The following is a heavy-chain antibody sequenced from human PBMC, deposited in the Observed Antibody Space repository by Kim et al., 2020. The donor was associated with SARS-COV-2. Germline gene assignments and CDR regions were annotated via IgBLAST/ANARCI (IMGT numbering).Heavy chain of an antibody. CDR1: GFTFSSYA. CDR3: ANRQRGLVIPLYFDY. Sequence: GGSLRLSCAASGFTFSSYAMSWVRQAPGKGLEWVSAISGSGGSTYYADSVKGRFTISRDNSKNTLYLQMNSLRAEDTAVYYCANRQRGLVIPLYFDYWGQGTLVTVSS. J-gene: IGHJ4*02. CDR2: ISGSGGST. V-gene: IGHV3-23*01. D-gene: IGHD3-9*01.